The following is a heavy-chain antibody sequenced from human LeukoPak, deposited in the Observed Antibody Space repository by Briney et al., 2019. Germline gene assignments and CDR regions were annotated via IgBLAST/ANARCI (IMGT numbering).Heavy chain of an antibody. CDR2: ISSSSRTI. D-gene: IGHD2-21*02. J-gene: IGHJ4*02. Sequence: GGSLRLSCAASGFTFSSYSMNWVRQAPGKGLEWVSYISSSSRTIYYADSVKGRFTISRDNAKNSLYLQMNSLRDEDTAVYYCAKDLGGCGGDCYGYYFDYWGQGTLVTVSS. CDR1: GFTFSSYS. CDR3: AKDLGGCGGDCYGYYFDY. V-gene: IGHV3-48*02.